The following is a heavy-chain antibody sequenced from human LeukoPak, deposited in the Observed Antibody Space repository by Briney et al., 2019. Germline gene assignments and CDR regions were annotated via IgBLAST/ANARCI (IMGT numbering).Heavy chain of an antibody. Sequence: GGSLRLSCAASGFPFSTYAMNWVRQAPGKGLGWVSVITGSGGFTQYADSVKGRFTISRDNSKNTVYLQMNSLRVEDTALYYCVRSLDYWGQGTLVTVSS. V-gene: IGHV3-23*01. J-gene: IGHJ4*02. CDR1: GFPFSTYA. CDR3: VRSLDY. CDR2: ITGSGGFT.